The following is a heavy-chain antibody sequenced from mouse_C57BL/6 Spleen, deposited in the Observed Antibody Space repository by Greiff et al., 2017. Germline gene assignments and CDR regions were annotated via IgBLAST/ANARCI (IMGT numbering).Heavy chain of an antibody. Sequence: VKLQQSGPELVKPGASVKISCKASGYAFSSSWMNWVKQRPGKGLEWIGRIYPGDGDTNYNGKFKGKATLTADKSSSTAYMQLSSLTSEDSAVYFCAREGLGQRYFDVWGTGTTVTVSS. J-gene: IGHJ1*03. V-gene: IGHV1-82*01. CDR3: AREGLGQRYFDV. CDR1: GYAFSSSW. CDR2: IYPGDGDT. D-gene: IGHD3-3*01.